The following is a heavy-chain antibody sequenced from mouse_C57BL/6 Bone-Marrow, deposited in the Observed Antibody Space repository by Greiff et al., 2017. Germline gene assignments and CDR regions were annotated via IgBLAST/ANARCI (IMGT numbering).Heavy chain of an antibody. J-gene: IGHJ2*01. V-gene: IGHV1-52*01. Sequence: QVQLQQPGAELVRPGSSVKLSCKASGYTFTSYWMHWVKQRPIQGLEWIGNIDPSDSETHYNQKFKDKATLTVDNSSSTAYMQLSSLTSEDSAVYYGARSGGGGTRDFDYWGQGTTLTVSS. D-gene: IGHD2-14*01. CDR3: ARSGGGGTRDFDY. CDR2: IDPSDSET. CDR1: GYTFTSYW.